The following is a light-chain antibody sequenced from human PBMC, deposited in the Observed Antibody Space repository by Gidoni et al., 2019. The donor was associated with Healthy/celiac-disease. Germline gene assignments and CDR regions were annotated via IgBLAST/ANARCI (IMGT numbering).Light chain of an antibody. CDR2: AAS. CDR3: QQSYSTPPLLT. J-gene: IGKJ4*01. V-gene: IGKV1-39*01. Sequence: DIQMTQSPSSLFASVGDRVTITCRGSQSISSYLNWYQQKPGKAPNLLIYAASSLQSGVPSRFSGSGSGTDFTLTISSLQPEDFATYYCQQSYSTPPLLTFGGGTKVEIK. CDR1: QSISSY.